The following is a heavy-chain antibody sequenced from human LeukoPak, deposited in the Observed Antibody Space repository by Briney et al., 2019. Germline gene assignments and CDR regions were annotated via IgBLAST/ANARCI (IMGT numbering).Heavy chain of an antibody. CDR2: ISAYNGNT. V-gene: IGHV1-18*01. CDR1: GYTFTSYG. Sequence: GASVKVSCKASGYTFTSYGISWVRRAPGQGLEWMGWISAYNGNTNYAQKLQGRVTMTTDTSTSTAYMELRSLRSDDTAVYYCAREYPLRLGELSPSGYFDYWGQGTLVTVSS. D-gene: IGHD3-16*02. CDR3: AREYPLRLGELSPSGYFDY. J-gene: IGHJ4*02.